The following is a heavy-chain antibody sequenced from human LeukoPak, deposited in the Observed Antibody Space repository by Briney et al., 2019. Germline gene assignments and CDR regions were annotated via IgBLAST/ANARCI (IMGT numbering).Heavy chain of an antibody. CDR3: ARDRPYYGDTPTPYYYYGMDV. CDR2: ISAYNGNT. D-gene: IGHD4-17*01. V-gene: IGHV1-18*01. Sequence: ASVKVSCKASGYTFTSYGISWVRQAPGQGLEWMGWISAYNGNTNYAQKPQGRVTMTTDTSTSTAYMELRSLRSDDTAVYYCARDRPYYGDTPTPYYYYGMDVWGQGTTVTVSS. CDR1: GYTFTSYG. J-gene: IGHJ6*02.